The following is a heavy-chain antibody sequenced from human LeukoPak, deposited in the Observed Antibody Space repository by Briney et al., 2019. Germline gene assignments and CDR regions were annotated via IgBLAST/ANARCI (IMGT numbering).Heavy chain of an antibody. CDR1: GFTFRSYS. CDR3: ARVIVGTTVTTCMNCMDV. Sequence: PGGSLRLSCAASGFTFRSYSMNWVRQAPGKGLEWVSSISSSSSYIYYADSVKGRFTISRDNAKNSLYLQTNSLRAEDTAVYYCARVIVGTTVTTCMNCMDVWGKGTTVTVSS. V-gene: IGHV3-21*01. CDR2: ISSSSSYI. J-gene: IGHJ6*03. D-gene: IGHD4-11*01.